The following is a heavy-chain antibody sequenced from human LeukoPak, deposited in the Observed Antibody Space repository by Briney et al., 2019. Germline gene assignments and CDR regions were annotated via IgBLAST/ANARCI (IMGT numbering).Heavy chain of an antibody. D-gene: IGHD1-26*01. Sequence: PGGSLTLSCTASGFTFSSYGMCWARQAPRQGLEWVAVIWFDASNKYYAHPVKGRLTISRDNSKNTLYLELNSLRGEDTAVYYCARSVGATTDGFDPWGQGTQVIVSS. V-gene: IGHV3-33*01. CDR1: GFTFSSYG. CDR2: IWFDASNK. J-gene: IGHJ5*02. CDR3: ARSVGATTDGFDP.